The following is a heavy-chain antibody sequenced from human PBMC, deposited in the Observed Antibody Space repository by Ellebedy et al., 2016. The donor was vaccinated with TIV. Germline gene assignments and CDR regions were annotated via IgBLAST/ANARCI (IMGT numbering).Heavy chain of an antibody. CDR1: RFSFSSYW. V-gene: IGHV3-7*01. CDR3: ATDGSYGDYRSPAHAFEV. J-gene: IGHJ3*01. Sequence: GESLKISCAASRFSFSSYWMGWVRQAPGKGLEWVANINQDGSDKYYVDSVKGRFTISRDNAKNSLYLQMTSLRADDTALYYCATDGSYGDYRSPAHAFEVWGQGTMVTVSS. D-gene: IGHD4-17*01. CDR2: INQDGSDK.